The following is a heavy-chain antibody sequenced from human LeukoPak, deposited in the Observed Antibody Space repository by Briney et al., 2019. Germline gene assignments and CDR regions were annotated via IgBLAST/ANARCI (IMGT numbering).Heavy chain of an antibody. Sequence: GSVKVSCKASGYTSTAYYVHWVRQAPGQGLEWVGWINPNTGGTDYAQGFRARVTFTADTSIGTAYMELSRLTSDDTAVYHCARAQAAYDFSSGYSTGNWFDPWGQGTLVTVSS. V-gene: IGHV1-2*02. J-gene: IGHJ5*02. CDR2: INPNTGGT. CDR1: GYTSTAYY. CDR3: ARAQAAYDFSSGYSTGNWFDP. D-gene: IGHD3-3*01.